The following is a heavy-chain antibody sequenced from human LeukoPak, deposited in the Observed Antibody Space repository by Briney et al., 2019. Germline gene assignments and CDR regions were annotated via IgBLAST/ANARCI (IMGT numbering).Heavy chain of an antibody. D-gene: IGHD5-12*01. Sequence: PGGSLRLSCAASGFTFSSYSMNWVRQAPGKGLEWVSYISSSSSTIYYADSVKGRFTISRDNSKNTLYLQMNSLRAEDTAVYYCAKDLRVATIPDLTYFDYWGQGTLVTVSS. CDR2: ISSSSSTI. V-gene: IGHV3-48*01. CDR3: AKDLRVATIPDLTYFDY. J-gene: IGHJ4*02. CDR1: GFTFSSYS.